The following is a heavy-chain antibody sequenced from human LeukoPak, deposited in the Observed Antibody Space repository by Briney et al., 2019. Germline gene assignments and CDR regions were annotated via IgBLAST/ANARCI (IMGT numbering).Heavy chain of an antibody. CDR2: IYYSGST. V-gene: IGHV4-59*08. CDR3: ASCSTSCYKGGWFDP. J-gene: IGHJ5*02. Sequence: SETLSLTCTVSGGSISSYYWSWIRQPPGKGLGWIGYIYYSGSTNYNPSLKSRVTISVDTSKNQFSLKLSSVTAADTAVYYCASCSTSCYKGGWFDPWGQGTLVTVSS. CDR1: GGSISSYY. D-gene: IGHD2-2*02.